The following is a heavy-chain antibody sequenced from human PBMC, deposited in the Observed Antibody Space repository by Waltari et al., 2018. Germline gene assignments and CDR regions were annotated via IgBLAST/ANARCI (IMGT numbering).Heavy chain of an antibody. D-gene: IGHD2-8*02. CDR1: GYSISSGYY. CDR2: IYHSGST. V-gene: IGHV4-38-2*01. J-gene: IGHJ4*02. Sequence: QVQLQESGPGLVKSSETLSLTCAVSGYSISSGYYWGWIRQPPGKGLEWIGSIYHSGSTYYNPSLKSRVTISVDTSKNQFSLKLSSVTAADTAVYYCARSARYCTGGVCHFDYWGQGTLVTVSS. CDR3: ARSARYCTGGVCHFDY.